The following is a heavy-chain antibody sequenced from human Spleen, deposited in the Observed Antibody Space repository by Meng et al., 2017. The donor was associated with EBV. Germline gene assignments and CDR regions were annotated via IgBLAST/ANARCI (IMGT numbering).Heavy chain of an antibody. Sequence: VQLQGAGTGLVKPSQPLSLTCAVSGGSISSGGYYWGWIRQPPGKGLEWIGYIYYSGRTYYNPSLKSRVTISVDTSKNEFSLKLSSVTAADTAVYYCARVGSDTATVPDYFDAWGQGTLVTVSS. CDR2: IYYSGRT. V-gene: IGHV4-30-4*01. D-gene: IGHD5-18*01. CDR3: ARVGSDTATVPDYFDA. CDR1: GGSISSGGYY. J-gene: IGHJ5*02.